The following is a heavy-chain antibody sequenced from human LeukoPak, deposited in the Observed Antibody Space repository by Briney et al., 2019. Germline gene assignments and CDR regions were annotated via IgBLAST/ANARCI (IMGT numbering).Heavy chain of an antibody. CDR2: VNPNSGGT. V-gene: IGHV1-2*02. CDR1: GYTFTGYY. J-gene: IGHJ4*02. D-gene: IGHD3-9*01. Sequence: ASVKVSCKASGYTFTGYYMHWVRQAPGQGLEWMGWVNPNSGGTNYAQKFQGRVTMTRDTSISTAYMELSRLRSDDTAVYYCARENFNYDILTGYYYFDSWGQGTLVTVSS. CDR3: ARENFNYDILTGYYYFDS.